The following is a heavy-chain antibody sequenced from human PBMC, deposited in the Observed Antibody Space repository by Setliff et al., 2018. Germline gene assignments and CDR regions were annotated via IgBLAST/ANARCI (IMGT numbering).Heavy chain of an antibody. V-gene: IGHV1-69*05. D-gene: IGHD3-3*01. CDR3: VREGLSFGPGCCPNWLDP. J-gene: IGHJ5*02. CDR1: GGTFSSYG. CDR2: IIPIFGTT. Sequence: GASVKVSCKASGGTFSSYGISWVRQAPGQGLEWMGGIIPIFGTTNYAQKFQGRATIITDESTSTAYMELSTLTSDDTAVYYCVREGLSFGPGCCPNWLDPWGQGTLVTVSS.